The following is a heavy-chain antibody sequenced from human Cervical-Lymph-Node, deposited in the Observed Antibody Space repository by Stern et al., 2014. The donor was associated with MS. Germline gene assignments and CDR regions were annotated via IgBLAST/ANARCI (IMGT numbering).Heavy chain of an antibody. CDR2: IIPILGIP. D-gene: IGHD2-15*01. V-gene: IGHV1-69*09. Sequence: VQLVQSGAEVKKPGSSGKVSCKTSGGTFSNYAISWVRQAPGQGLEWMGRIIPILGIPYYAQKFQGRVTITADKSTSTASMELSSLRSEDTALYYCAKDNLDVAVVAATTYFDLWGQGTLVTVS. J-gene: IGHJ4*02. CDR1: GGTFSNYA. CDR3: AKDNLDVAVVAATTYFDL.